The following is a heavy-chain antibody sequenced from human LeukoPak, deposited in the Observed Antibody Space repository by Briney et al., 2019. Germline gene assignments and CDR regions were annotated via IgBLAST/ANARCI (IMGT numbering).Heavy chain of an antibody. V-gene: IGHV4-61*02. CDR2: IYTSGST. CDR3: ARGPYSYDSSGAFDI. CDR1: GGTISSGSYY. Sequence: SETLSLTCTVSGGTISSGSYYWSWIRQPAGKGLEWIGRIYTSGSTNYNPSLKSRVTISVDTSKNQFSLKLSSVTAADTAVYFCARGPYSYDSSGAFDIWGQGTMVTVSS. D-gene: IGHD3-22*01. J-gene: IGHJ3*02.